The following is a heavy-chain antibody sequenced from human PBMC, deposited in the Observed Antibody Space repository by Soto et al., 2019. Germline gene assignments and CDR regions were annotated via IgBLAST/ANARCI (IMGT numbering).Heavy chain of an antibody. CDR3: ARRPVIYAFDI. CDR2: INPNSGGT. V-gene: IGHV1-2*02. Sequence: ASVKVSCKASGYTFTGYYMHWVRQAPGQGLEWMGWINPNSGGTNYAQKFQGRVTMTTDTSTSTAYMELRSLRSDDTAVYYCARRPVIYAFDIWGQGTMVTVSS. D-gene: IGHD3-16*02. CDR1: GYTFTGYY. J-gene: IGHJ3*02.